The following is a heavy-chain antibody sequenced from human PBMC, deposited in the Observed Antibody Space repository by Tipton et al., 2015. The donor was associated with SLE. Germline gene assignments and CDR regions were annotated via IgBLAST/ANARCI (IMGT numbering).Heavy chain of an antibody. Sequence: LRLSCTVSGGSISRHYWSWIRQPPGKGLEWIGYIYYTGSTNYNPSLKSRVTISVDTSQNRFSLQLTSVTAADTAVYYCARSRGYWGQGMLVTVSS. J-gene: IGHJ4*02. V-gene: IGHV4-59*11. CDR3: ARSRGY. CDR2: IYYTGST. CDR1: GGSISRHY. D-gene: IGHD3-10*01.